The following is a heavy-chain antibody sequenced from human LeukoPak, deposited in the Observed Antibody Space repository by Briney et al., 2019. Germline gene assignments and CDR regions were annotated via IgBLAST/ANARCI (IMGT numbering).Heavy chain of an antibody. D-gene: IGHD3-10*01. J-gene: IGHJ4*02. Sequence: GGSLRLSCAASGFTFSSYAMNWVRQAPGKGLEWVSSISASSAYMYYAASVKGRHTISRDNAKNSLYLQMNSLRAEDTAVYCCARDFSETLGVWGQGTLVTVSS. V-gene: IGHV3-21*01. CDR2: ISASSAYM. CDR1: GFTFSSYA. CDR3: ARDFSETLGV.